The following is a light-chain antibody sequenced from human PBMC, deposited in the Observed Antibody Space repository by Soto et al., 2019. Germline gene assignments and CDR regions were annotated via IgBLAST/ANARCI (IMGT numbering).Light chain of an antibody. CDR2: AAS. CDR1: QYIGSW. V-gene: IGKV1D-16*01. CDR3: QQYTTTPLT. J-gene: IGKJ4*01. Sequence: DIQMTQSPSSLSASVGDTVTISCRASQYIGSWLTWYQQKPGRAPKSLIYAASTLRSGVPSRFSGSGSGTDFTLTINSLQPEDSGTYYCQQYTTTPLTFGGGTQVEI.